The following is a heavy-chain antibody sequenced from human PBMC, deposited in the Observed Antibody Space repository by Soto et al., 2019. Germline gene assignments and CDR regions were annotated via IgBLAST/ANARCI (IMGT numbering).Heavy chain of an antibody. CDR1: GFTFSSYA. D-gene: IGHD1-26*01. J-gene: IGHJ6*03. CDR3: AKKGSQQAYYYYMDV. CDR2: ISGSGGST. Sequence: GGSLRLSCAASGFTFSSYAMSWVRQAPGKGLEWVSAISGSGGSTYYADSVKGRFTISRDSSKNTLYLQMNSLRAEDTAVYYCAKKGSQQAYYYYMDVWGKGTTVTVSS. V-gene: IGHV3-23*01.